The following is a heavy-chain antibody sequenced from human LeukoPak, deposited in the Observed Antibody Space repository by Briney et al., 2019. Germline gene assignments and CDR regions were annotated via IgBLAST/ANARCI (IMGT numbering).Heavy chain of an antibody. V-gene: IGHV4-59*01. CDR2: FYGGGSV. J-gene: IGHJ4*02. Sequence: PSETLSLTCTVSGASISSSWWSWIRQPPGKRLEWIGSFYGGGSVKYNPSLKSRATISGHMSENQFSLKLSSVTAADAAVYYCVKDGGGYWGQGTLVTVPS. CDR3: VKDGGGY. CDR1: GASISSSW. D-gene: IGHD3-16*01.